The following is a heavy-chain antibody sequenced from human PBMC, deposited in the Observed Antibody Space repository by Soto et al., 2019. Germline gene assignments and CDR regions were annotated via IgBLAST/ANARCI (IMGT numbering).Heavy chain of an antibody. D-gene: IGHD3-22*01. CDR2: IIPSYGTA. CDR3: ARDRGPSSGYYPYWFDP. CDR1: RYTFTSHR. Sequence: SVNVSCKASRYTFTSHRMHWVPHDPGQRLEWMGWIIPSYGTANYSQKFQGRVTITADESTSTAYMELSSLRSEDTAVYYCARDRGPSSGYYPYWFDPWGQGTLVTVSS. V-gene: IGHV1-69*13. J-gene: IGHJ5*02.